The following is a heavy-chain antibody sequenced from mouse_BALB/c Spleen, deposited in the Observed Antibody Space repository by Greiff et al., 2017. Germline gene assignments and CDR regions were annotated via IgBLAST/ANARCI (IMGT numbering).Heavy chain of an antibody. CDR3: ARDNYYGSSSPGFAY. V-gene: IGHV5-4*02. Sequence: EVKLEESGGGLVKPGGSLKLSCAASGFTFSDYYMYWVRQTPEKRLEWVATISDGGSYTYYPDSVKGRFTISRDNAKNNLYLQMSSLKSEDTAMYYCARDNYYGSSSPGFAYWGQGTLVTVSA. CDR2: ISDGGSYT. D-gene: IGHD1-1*01. CDR1: GFTFSDYY. J-gene: IGHJ3*01.